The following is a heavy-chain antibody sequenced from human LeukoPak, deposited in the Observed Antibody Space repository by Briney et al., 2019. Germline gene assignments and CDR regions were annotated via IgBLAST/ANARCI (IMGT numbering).Heavy chain of an antibody. Sequence: GGSLRLSCAASGFTFSGSAMTWVRQAPGKGLEWVSLISGRGGNTYYADSVKGRFTISRDNCKNTLYLQMNSLRAEDTAVYHCAKDIQCTYWGQGTLVTVSS. CDR1: GFTFSGSA. D-gene: IGHD2-21*01. CDR3: AKDIQCTY. CDR2: ISGRGGNT. V-gene: IGHV3-23*01. J-gene: IGHJ4*02.